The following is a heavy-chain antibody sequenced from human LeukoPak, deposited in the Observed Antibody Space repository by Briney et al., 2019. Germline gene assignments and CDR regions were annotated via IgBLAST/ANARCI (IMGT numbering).Heavy chain of an antibody. CDR3: ARGADSSSSDY. J-gene: IGHJ4*02. V-gene: IGHV4-34*01. Sequence: PSETLSLTCAVYGGPFSGYYWSWIRQPPGKGLEWIGEINHSGSTNYNPSLKSRVTISVDTSKNQFSLKLSSVTAADTAVYYCARGADSSSSDYWGQGTLVTVSS. CDR2: INHSGST. D-gene: IGHD6-13*01. CDR1: GGPFSGYY.